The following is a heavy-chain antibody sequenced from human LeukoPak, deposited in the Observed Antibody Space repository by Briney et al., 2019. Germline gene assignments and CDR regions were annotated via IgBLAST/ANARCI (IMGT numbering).Heavy chain of an antibody. Sequence: PGGSLRLSCAASGFTFDDYAMHWVRHAPGKGLEWVSGISWDSGSIGYADSVKGRFTISRDNAKNSLYLQMNSLRAEDTALYYCAKDQSSSGWFGWFDPWGQGTLVTVSS. D-gene: IGHD6-19*01. CDR2: ISWDSGSI. CDR3: AKDQSSSGWFGWFDP. V-gene: IGHV3-9*01. CDR1: GFTFDDYA. J-gene: IGHJ5*02.